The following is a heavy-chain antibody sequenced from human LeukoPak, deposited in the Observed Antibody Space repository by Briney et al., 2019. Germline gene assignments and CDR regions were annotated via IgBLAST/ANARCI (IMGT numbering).Heavy chain of an antibody. D-gene: IGHD6-13*01. J-gene: IGHJ3*02. CDR1: GFTFDDYA. CDR3: ARSSSSLNHDAFDI. Sequence: QPGGSLRLSCAASGFTFDDYAVHWVRQAPGKGLEWVSGISWNSGSIGYADSVKGRFTISRDNAKNSLYLQMNSLKAEDMALYYCARSSSSLNHDAFDIWGQGTMVTVSS. V-gene: IGHV3-9*03. CDR2: ISWNSGSI.